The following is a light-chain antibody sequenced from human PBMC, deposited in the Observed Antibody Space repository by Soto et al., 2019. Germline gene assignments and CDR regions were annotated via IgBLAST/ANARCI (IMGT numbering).Light chain of an antibody. CDR2: GAS. CDR3: QQYNNWWT. CDR1: QSVSSN. Sequence: EIVMTQSPVTLSVSPGERATLSCRASQSVSSNLAWHQQRPGQAPGLLIYGASTRATGIPARFSGSGSGTEFTLTISSLQSEDFAVYYCQQYNNWWTFGQGTKVEIK. V-gene: IGKV3-15*01. J-gene: IGKJ1*01.